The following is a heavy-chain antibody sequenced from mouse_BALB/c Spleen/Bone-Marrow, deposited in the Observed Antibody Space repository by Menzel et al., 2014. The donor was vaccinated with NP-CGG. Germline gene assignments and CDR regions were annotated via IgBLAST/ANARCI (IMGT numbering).Heavy chain of an antibody. CDR2: INPNNGGS. CDR3: ARENYGRGYYFDY. D-gene: IGHD1-1*01. CDR1: GYTFTEYT. J-gene: IGHJ2*01. V-gene: IGHV1-18*01. Sequence: VQLQQSGPELVKPGTSVKISCKTSGYTFTEYTMHWVKQSLGKSLEWIGGINPNNGGSNYNQEFKGKATLTVDKSSSTAYMEFRSLTSEDSAVYYCARENYGRGYYFDYWGQGATLTVSS.